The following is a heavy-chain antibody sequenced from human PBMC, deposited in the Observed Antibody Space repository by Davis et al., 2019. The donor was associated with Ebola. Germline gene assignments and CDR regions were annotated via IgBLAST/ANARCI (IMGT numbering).Heavy chain of an antibody. CDR2: TYYNSKWYS. Sequence: PSETLSLTCAISGDSVSSGGWNWIRQSPSRGLEWLGRTYYNSKWYSDYAVSVKSRITINPDTSKNQFSLQLNSVTPEDTAVYYCARGWLRTGLDIWGQGTMVIVSS. J-gene: IGHJ3*02. D-gene: IGHD5-24*01. V-gene: IGHV6-1*01. CDR3: ARGWLRTGLDI. CDR1: GDSVSSGG.